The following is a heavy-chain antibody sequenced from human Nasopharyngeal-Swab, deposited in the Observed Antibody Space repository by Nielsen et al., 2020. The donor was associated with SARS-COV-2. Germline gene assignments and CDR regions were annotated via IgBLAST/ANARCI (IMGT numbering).Heavy chain of an antibody. J-gene: IGHJ4*02. CDR3: ATFDYYDSS. Sequence: SETLSLTCTVSGGSISSSSYYWGWLRQPPGKGLEWIGSIYYSGSTYYNPSLKSRGTISIDTSKNQFSLKLTSVTAADAAVYYCATFDYYDSSWGQGTLVTVSS. D-gene: IGHD3-22*01. V-gene: IGHV4-39*01. CDR1: GGSISSSSYY. CDR2: IYYSGST.